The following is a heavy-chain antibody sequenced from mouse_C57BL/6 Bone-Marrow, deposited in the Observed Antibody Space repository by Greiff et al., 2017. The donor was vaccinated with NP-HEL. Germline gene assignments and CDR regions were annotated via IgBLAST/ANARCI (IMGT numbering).Heavy chain of an antibody. D-gene: IGHD1-1*01. Sequence: VQLQQPGAELVMPGASVKLSCKASGYTFTSYWMHWVKQRPGQGPEWIGEIDPSDSYTNYNQKFKGKSTLTVDKSSSTAYMQLSSLTSEDSAVYYCAREDYYGSFAYWGQGTLVTVSA. CDR2: IDPSDSYT. V-gene: IGHV1-69*01. CDR1: GYTFTSYW. J-gene: IGHJ3*01. CDR3: AREDYYGSFAY.